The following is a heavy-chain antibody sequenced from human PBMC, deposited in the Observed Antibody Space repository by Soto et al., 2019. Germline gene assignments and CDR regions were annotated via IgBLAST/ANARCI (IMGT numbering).Heavy chain of an antibody. D-gene: IGHD1-1*01. CDR1: GRSVSSGNYC. CDR3: TRGPSRNKVDY. CDR2: IYDGGST. J-gene: IGHJ4*02. V-gene: IGHV4-30-4*01. Sequence: QVQLQESGPGLVKPSQTLSLTCTVSGRSVSSGNYCWSWIRQSPDKGLEWIGHIYDGGSTYSNPSLKSRIRRSADTSKNQYPLQLRSVNAADTAVSYMTRGPSRNKVDYWGQGALVTVAS.